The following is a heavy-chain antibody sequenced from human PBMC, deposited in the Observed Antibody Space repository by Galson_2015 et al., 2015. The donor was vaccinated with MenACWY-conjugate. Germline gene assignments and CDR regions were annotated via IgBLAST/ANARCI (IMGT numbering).Heavy chain of an antibody. J-gene: IGHJ4*01. CDR1: GLTVSSNY. CDR2: IYSGGST. D-gene: IGHD2-21*01. V-gene: IGHV3-66*01. Sequence: SLRLSCAASGLTVSSNYMSWVRQAPGKGLEWVSIIYSGGSTYYADSVKDRFTISKDNSKNILYLQMNGLRAEDTAVYYCASRPRGSDVAVFYFWGQGTQVTVSS. CDR3: ASRPRGSDVAVFYF.